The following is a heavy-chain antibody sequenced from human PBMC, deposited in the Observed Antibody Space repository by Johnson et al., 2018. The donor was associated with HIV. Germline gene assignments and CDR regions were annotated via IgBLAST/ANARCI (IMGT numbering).Heavy chain of an antibody. J-gene: IGHJ3*02. CDR1: GFTFNAHW. D-gene: IGHD6-19*01. Sequence: VQLVESGGGLVQPGGSLRLSCAVSGFTFNAHWMHWVRQAPGKGLEWVAFIRYDGSNKYYADSVKGRFTISRDNSKNTLYLQMNSLRAEDTAVYYCAREGGQWLVLVDAFDIWGQGTMVTVSS. CDR2: IRYDGSNK. V-gene: IGHV3-30*02. CDR3: AREGGQWLVLVDAFDI.